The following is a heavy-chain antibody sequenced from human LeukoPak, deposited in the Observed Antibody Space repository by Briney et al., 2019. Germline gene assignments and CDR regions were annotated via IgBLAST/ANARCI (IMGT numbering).Heavy chain of an antibody. CDR1: GFTFSSYG. CDR3: ARDFSYYYGMDV. J-gene: IGHJ6*02. Sequence: GGSLRLSCAASGFTFSSYGMHWVRQAPGKGLGWVAVIWYDGSNKYYTDSVKGRFTISRDNSKNTLYLQMNSLRAEDTAVYYCARDFSYYYGMDVWGQGTTVTVSS. V-gene: IGHV3-33*01. CDR2: IWYDGSNK. D-gene: IGHD3-3*01.